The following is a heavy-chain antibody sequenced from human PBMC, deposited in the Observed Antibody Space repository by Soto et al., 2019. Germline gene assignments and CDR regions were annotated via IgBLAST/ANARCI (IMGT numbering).Heavy chain of an antibody. Sequence: GGSLRLSCAASGFTFSDYYMSWIRQAPGKGLEWVFYISSSGSTIYYADSVKGRFTISRDNAKNSLYLQMNSLRAEDTAVYYCARDLYYYDSSGYHLYYYYGMDVWGQGTTVTVSS. D-gene: IGHD3-22*01. CDR2: ISSSGSTI. CDR1: GFTFSDYY. J-gene: IGHJ6*02. CDR3: ARDLYYYDSSGYHLYYYYGMDV. V-gene: IGHV3-11*01.